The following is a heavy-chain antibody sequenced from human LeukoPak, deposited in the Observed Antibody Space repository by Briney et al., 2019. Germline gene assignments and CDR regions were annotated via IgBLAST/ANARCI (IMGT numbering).Heavy chain of an antibody. CDR3: ARLPYYDSSDYGLDS. CDR2: IYPSDSDT. Sequence: NRGESLKISCMGSGYKFTSYWIAWVRQMPGKGLEWMGIIYPSDSDTTYSPSFQGQVTMSADKSIRTAYLHWSSLKASDTAMYYCARLPYYDSSDYGLDSWGQRTLVTVAS. CDR1: GYKFTSYW. V-gene: IGHV5-51*01. J-gene: IGHJ4*02. D-gene: IGHD3-22*01.